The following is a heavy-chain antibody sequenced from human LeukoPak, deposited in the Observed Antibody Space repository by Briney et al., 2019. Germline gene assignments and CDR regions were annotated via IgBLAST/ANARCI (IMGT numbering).Heavy chain of an antibody. CDR2: IIPIFGTA. CDR3: ARDLPLYSYGVRDAFDI. J-gene: IGHJ3*02. D-gene: IGHD5-18*01. CDR1: GGTFSSYA. V-gene: IGHV1-69*13. Sequence: SVKVSCKASGGTFSSYAISWVRQAPGQGLEWMGGIIPIFGTANYAQKFQGRVTITADESTSTAYMELSSLRSEDTAVYYCARDLPLYSYGVRDAFDIWGRGTMVTVSS.